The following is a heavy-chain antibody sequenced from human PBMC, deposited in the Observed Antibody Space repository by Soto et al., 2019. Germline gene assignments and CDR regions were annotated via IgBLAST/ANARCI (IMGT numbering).Heavy chain of an antibody. CDR2: IYYSGST. CDR3: ANDYGDYYFDY. Sequence: SETLSLTCTVSGGSISSSSYYWGWIRQPPGKGLEWIGCIYYSGSTYYNPSLKSRVTISVDTSKNQFSLKLSSVTAADTAVYYCANDYGDYYFDYWGQGTLVTVSS. J-gene: IGHJ4*02. V-gene: IGHV4-39*01. D-gene: IGHD4-17*01. CDR1: GGSISSSSYY.